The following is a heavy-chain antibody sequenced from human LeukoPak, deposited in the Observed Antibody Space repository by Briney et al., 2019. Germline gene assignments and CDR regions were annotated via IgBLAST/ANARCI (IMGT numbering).Heavy chain of an antibody. V-gene: IGHV4-39*07. Sequence: PSETLSFTCTVSGGSISSSSYYWGWICQPPGKGLEGIGSIYYIGSPYYNPHLTSRVTISVSTSKNQCSLKLSSVTAADTAVNYGARDGRLAANDYWGQGTLVTVSS. CDR2: IYYIGSP. CDR3: ARDGRLAANDY. D-gene: IGHD3-16*01. CDR1: GGSISSSSYY. J-gene: IGHJ4*02.